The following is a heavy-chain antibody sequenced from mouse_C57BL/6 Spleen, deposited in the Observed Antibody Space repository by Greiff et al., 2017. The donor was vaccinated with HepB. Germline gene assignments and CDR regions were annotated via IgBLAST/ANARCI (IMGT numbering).Heavy chain of an antibody. J-gene: IGHJ2*01. V-gene: IGHV5-17*01. D-gene: IGHD2-3*01. Sequence: EVNVVESGGGLVKPGGSLKLSCAASGFTFSDYGMHWVRQAPEKGLEWVAYISSGSSTIYYADTVKVRFTISRDNAKNTLFLQMTSLRSEDTAMYYCARQWLLPFDYWGQGTTLTVSS. CDR3: ARQWLLPFDY. CDR2: ISSGSSTI. CDR1: GFTFSDYG.